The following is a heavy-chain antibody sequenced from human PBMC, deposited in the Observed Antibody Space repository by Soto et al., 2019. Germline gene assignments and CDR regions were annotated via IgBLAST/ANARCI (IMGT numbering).Heavy chain of an antibody. D-gene: IGHD1-26*01. CDR2: IYFSGGT. J-gene: IGHJ6*02. CDR1: GDSTSSYY. Sequence: QVQLQESGPGLVKPSETLSLTCTVSGDSTSSYYWSWVRQPPGKGLEWIAYIYFSGGTSYNPSLKSRVTISLDTSTNQVSLKLTSVTAADTAVYYCARDHQRQSGTGGMGVWGQGTTVTVS. V-gene: IGHV4-59*01. CDR3: ARDHQRQSGTGGMGV.